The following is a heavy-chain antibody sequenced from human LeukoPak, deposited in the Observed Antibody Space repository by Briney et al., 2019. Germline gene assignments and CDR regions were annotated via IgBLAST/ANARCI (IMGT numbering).Heavy chain of an antibody. V-gene: IGHV1-69*05. CDR1: GGTFTSYA. Sequence: SVTVSCKASGGTFTSYAISWVRQAPGQGLEGMGGIIPIFGTANYAQKFQGRVTITTDESTSTAYMELSSLRSEDTAVYYCATYLYTDYYYYYYMDVWGKGTTVTVSS. D-gene: IGHD2-2*02. CDR3: ATYLYTDYYYYYYMDV. CDR2: IIPIFGTA. J-gene: IGHJ6*03.